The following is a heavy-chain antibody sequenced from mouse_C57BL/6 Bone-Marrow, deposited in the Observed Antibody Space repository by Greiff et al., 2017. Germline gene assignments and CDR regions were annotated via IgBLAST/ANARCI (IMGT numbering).Heavy chain of an antibody. D-gene: IGHD2-4*01. V-gene: IGHV1-72*01. CDR2: IDPNSGGT. Sequence: QVQLQQPGAELVKPGASVKLSCKASGYTFTSYWMHWVKQRPGRGLEWIGRIDPNSGGTKYNEKFKSKATLTVDKPSSTADMQLSSLTSEDSAVYYCARKIYYDYDGFAYWGQGTLVTVSA. J-gene: IGHJ3*01. CDR3: ARKIYYDYDGFAY. CDR1: GYTFTSYW.